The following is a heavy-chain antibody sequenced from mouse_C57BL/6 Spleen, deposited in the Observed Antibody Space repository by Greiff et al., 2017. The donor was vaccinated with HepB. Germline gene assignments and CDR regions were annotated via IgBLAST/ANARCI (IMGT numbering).Heavy chain of an antibody. CDR1: GYTFTSYW. V-gene: IGHV1-55*01. J-gene: IGHJ1*03. CDR2: IYPGSGST. CDR3: ARGYGSSYRYFDV. D-gene: IGHD1-1*01. Sequence: VQLQQSGAELVKPGASVKMSCKASGYTFTSYWITWVKQRPGQGLEWIGDIYPGSGSTNYNEKFKSKATLTVDTSSSTAYMQLSSLTSEDSAVYYCARGYGSSYRYFDVWGTGTTVTVSS.